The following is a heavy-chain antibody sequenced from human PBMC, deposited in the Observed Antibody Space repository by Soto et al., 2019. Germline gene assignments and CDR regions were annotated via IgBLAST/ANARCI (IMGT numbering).Heavy chain of an antibody. D-gene: IGHD3-22*01. CDR2: INAGNGNT. CDR3: ARTRTYDSSEHDAFDI. Sequence: QVQLVQSGAEVKKPGASVKVSCKASGYTFTSYAMHWVRQAPGQRLEWMGWINAGNGNTKYSQKFQGRATITRDTSASTAYMELSSLRSEDTAVYYCARTRTYDSSEHDAFDIWGQGTMVTVSS. CDR1: GYTFTSYA. V-gene: IGHV1-3*01. J-gene: IGHJ3*02.